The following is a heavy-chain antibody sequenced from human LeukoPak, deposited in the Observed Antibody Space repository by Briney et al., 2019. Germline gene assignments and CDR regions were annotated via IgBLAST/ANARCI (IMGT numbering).Heavy chain of an antibody. CDR3: ARLLGGDPYYMDV. J-gene: IGHJ6*03. CDR2: IYYTGST. Sequence: SETLSLTCGVSGVSISNFYWSWVRQPPGKGLEWIGSIYYTGSTYYSPSLKSRVTISVDPSRNQFSLRLSSVTAADTAVYYCARLLGGDPYYMDVWGKGTTVTVSS. D-gene: IGHD3-3*01. V-gene: IGHV4-59*01. CDR1: GVSISNFY.